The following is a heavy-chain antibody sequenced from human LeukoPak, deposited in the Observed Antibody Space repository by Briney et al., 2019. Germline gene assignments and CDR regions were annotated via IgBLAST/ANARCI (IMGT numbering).Heavy chain of an antibody. V-gene: IGHV4-34*01. CDR2: INHSGST. CDR1: GGSFSGYY. CDR3: ARQRPKYSSGSKCDY. J-gene: IGHJ4*02. Sequence: SETLSLTCAVYGGSFSGYYWSWIRQPPGKGLEWIGEINHSGSTNYNPSLKSRVTIPVNTSKNQFSLKLSSVTAADTAVYYCARQRPKYSSGSKCDYWGQGTLVTVSS. D-gene: IGHD6-19*01.